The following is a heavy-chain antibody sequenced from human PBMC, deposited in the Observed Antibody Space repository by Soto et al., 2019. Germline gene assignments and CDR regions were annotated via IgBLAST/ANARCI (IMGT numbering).Heavy chain of an antibody. V-gene: IGHV3-30*18. J-gene: IGHJ6*02. CDR2: TSYDGTNK. D-gene: IGHD2-15*01. CDR3: AKDLSGARWYYDALDV. Sequence: PGGSLRLSCEVSGFTFSTHGMHWVRQAPGKGLEWVAGTSYDGTNKYYARSVQGRFTISRENSMKTLYLQMNSPRTEDTAVYYCAKDLSGARWYYDALDVWGQGTTVTVSS. CDR1: GFTFSTHG.